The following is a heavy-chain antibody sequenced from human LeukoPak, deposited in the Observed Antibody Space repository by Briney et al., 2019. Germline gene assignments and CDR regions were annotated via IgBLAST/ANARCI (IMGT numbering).Heavy chain of an antibody. CDR3: AKDRGTSLCDAFDI. J-gene: IGHJ3*02. CDR2: ISYDGSNK. D-gene: IGHD6-25*01. V-gene: IGHV3-30*18. CDR1: GFTFSSYG. Sequence: PGGSLRLSCAASGFTFSSYGMHWVRQAPGKGLEWVAVISYDGSNKYYADSVKGRFTISRDNSKNTLYLQMNSLRAEDTAVYYCAKDRGTSLCDAFDIWGQGTMVTVSS.